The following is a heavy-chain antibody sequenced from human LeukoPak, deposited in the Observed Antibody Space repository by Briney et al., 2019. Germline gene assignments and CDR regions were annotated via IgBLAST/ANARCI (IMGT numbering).Heavy chain of an antibody. Sequence: PSETLSLTCTVSGGSISSYYWSWIRQPPGKGLEWVGYIYYSGSTNYNSSLKSRVTISVDTSKNQTSLKLSSVTGADAAVYYCARHGISYYDSSGYNWFDPWGQGTLVTVSS. J-gene: IGHJ5*02. V-gene: IGHV4-59*08. CDR2: IYYSGST. CDR3: ARHGISYYDSSGYNWFDP. D-gene: IGHD3-22*01. CDR1: GGSISSYY.